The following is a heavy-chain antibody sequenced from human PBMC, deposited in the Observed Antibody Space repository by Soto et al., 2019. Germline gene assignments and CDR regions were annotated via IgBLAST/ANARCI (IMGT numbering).Heavy chain of an antibody. CDR1: GGSFSGYY. J-gene: IGHJ6*03. Sequence: PSETLSLTCAVYGGSFSGYYWSWIRQPPGKGLEWIGEINHSGSTNYNPSLKSRVTISVDTSKNQFSLKLSSVTAADTAVYYCARGEVVRYFDWLSPAYYMDVWGKGTTVTVSS. D-gene: IGHD3-9*01. CDR3: ARGEVVRYFDWLSPAYYMDV. CDR2: INHSGST. V-gene: IGHV4-34*01.